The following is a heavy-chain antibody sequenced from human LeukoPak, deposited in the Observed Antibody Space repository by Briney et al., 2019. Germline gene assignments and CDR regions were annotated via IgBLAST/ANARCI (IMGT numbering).Heavy chain of an antibody. CDR3: TTDLAVADYYYYYYMDV. CDR1: GFTFSSYG. CDR2: ISGSGGST. J-gene: IGHJ6*03. D-gene: IGHD6-19*01. V-gene: IGHV3-23*01. Sequence: GGSLRLSCAASGFTFSSYGMSWVSQAPGKGLEWVSAISGSGGSTYYADSVKGRFTISRDNSKNTLYLQMNSLKTEDTAVYYCTTDLAVADYYYYYYMDVWGKGTTVTISS.